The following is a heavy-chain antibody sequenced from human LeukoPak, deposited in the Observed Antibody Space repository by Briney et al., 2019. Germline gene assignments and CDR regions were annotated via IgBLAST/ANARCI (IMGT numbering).Heavy chain of an antibody. CDR1: GFTFSSYA. J-gene: IGHJ4*02. Sequence: PGGSLRLSCAASGFTFSSYAMSWVRQAPGKGLEWVSSISGSGDSTYYAYSVRGRFTISRDNSKNRLYLQMNSLRAEDTAVYYCAKGGRDSLSSYIDYWGQGTLVTVSS. D-gene: IGHD3-22*01. CDR2: ISGSGDST. CDR3: AKGGRDSLSSYIDY. V-gene: IGHV3-23*01.